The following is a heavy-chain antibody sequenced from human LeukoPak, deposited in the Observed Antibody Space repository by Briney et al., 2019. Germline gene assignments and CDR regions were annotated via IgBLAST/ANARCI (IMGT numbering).Heavy chain of an antibody. V-gene: IGHV3-48*03. J-gene: IGHJ4*02. CDR3: ARGYRGCNDY. CDR2: ISFSGGTI. D-gene: IGHD5-12*01. Sequence: PGGSLRLSCAASGFTFSSYEMNWVRQAPGKGLEWVSYISFSGGTIYYADSVKGRFTISRDNAKNSLYLQMNSLRAEDTAVYYCARGYRGCNDYWGQGTLVTVSS. CDR1: GFTFSSYE.